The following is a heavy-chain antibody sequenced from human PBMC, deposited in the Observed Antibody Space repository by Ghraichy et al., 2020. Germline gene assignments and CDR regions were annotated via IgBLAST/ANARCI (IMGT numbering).Heavy chain of an antibody. J-gene: IGHJ4*02. V-gene: IGHV3-7*03. Sequence: GESLRLSCAASGFTFSNYWMSWVRQAPGKGPEWVANIREDGGETYYIDSVKGRFTISRDNAKNSLYLQLSSLTGEDTAVYYCAKGYAPVPNPRTGEPFDYWGQGTLVTVSS. CDR2: IREDGGET. D-gene: IGHD7-27*01. CDR3: AKGYAPVPNPRTGEPFDY. CDR1: GFTFSNYW.